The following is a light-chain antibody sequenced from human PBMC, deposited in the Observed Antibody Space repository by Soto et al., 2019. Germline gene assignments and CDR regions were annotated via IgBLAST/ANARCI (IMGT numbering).Light chain of an antibody. V-gene: IGKV1-5*01. CDR2: DAS. CDR3: QQYNRYPWT. Sequence: DIQMTQSPSTLSASVGDRVTITCRASQSISSWLAWCQQKPGKAPKLLIYDASSLESGVPSRFSGSGSGTEFTLTISSLQPDDFATYYCQQYNRYPWTVGQGTKVDSK. J-gene: IGKJ1*01. CDR1: QSISSW.